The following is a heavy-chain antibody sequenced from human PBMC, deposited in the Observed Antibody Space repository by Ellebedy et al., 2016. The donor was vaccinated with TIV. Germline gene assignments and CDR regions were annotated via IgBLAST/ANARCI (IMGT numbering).Heavy chain of an antibody. CDR2: ISTTISNI. CDR3: VRDGGRDGYTYWYFDL. CDR1: GNTFSSYN. Sequence: GGSLRLSCATSGNTFSSYNMNWVRQAPGKGLQWVSYISTTISNIYYADSVKGRFTISRDNAKNSLTLQMDSLRDEDTAGYYCVRDGGRDGYTYWYFDLWGRGTLVTVSS. J-gene: IGHJ2*01. D-gene: IGHD5-24*01. V-gene: IGHV3-48*02.